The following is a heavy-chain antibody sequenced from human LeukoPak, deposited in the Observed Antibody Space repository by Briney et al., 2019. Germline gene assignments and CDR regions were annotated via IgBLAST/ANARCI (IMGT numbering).Heavy chain of an antibody. Sequence: GGSRRLSCAASGFTFSSYAMSWVRQAPEKGLEWVSSISGSGSKWVADSVKGRFTISRDNSENTLYLQMNRLRAEDTALYYCAKESSVAGAGLLDYWGQGTLVTVSS. CDR2: ISGSGSK. D-gene: IGHD6-19*01. V-gene: IGHV3-23*01. CDR3: AKESSVAGAGLLDY. CDR1: GFTFSSYA. J-gene: IGHJ4*02.